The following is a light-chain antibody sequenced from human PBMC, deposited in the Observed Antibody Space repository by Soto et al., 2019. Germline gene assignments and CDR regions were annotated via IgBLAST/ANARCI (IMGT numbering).Light chain of an antibody. CDR3: QQRYNWPLT. CDR2: DAS. J-gene: IGKJ4*01. Sequence: EIVMTQSPATLSVSPGERATLSCTASQSLSSNLAWYQQKPGQAPRLLIYDASDRATGIPARFSGSGSGTAFTLTISGLEPEDFALYYCQQRYNWPLTFGGGTKVDIK. CDR1: QSLSSN. V-gene: IGKV3-11*01.